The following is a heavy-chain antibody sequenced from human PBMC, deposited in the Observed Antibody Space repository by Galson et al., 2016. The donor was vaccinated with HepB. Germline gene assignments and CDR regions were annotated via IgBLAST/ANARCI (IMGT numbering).Heavy chain of an antibody. V-gene: IGHV3-48*03. CDR1: GFTFSRYE. CDR3: ARELVRLDDLLTGPPKNPDY. Sequence: SLRLSCAASGFTFSRYEMNWVRQAPGKGLEWVSYISSSGTTIYYADSVKGRFTISRDNAKNSLYLQMNGLRAEDTAVYYCARELVRLDDLLTGPPKNPDYWGQGTLVTVSS. J-gene: IGHJ4*02. CDR2: ISSSGTTI. D-gene: IGHD3-9*01.